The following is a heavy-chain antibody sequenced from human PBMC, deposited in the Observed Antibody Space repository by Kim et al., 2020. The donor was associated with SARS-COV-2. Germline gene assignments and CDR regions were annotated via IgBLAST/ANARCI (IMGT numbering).Heavy chain of an antibody. D-gene: IGHD5-12*01. V-gene: IGHV3-23*01. Sequence: YYADAVKGRFTISRDNSKNTLYLQMNSLRAEDTAVYYCAKKDIVATSVDYWGQGTPVTVSS. J-gene: IGHJ4*02. CDR3: AKKDIVATSVDY.